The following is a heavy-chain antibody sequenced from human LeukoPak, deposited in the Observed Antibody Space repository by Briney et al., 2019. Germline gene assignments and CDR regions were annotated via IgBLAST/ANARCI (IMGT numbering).Heavy chain of an antibody. Sequence: SETLPLTCTVSGGSTSIGGYYWGWVRQPPGKGLEWMGYIYHSGSIYYNPSLKSRVTISVDRSKNQFSLKLSSVAAAGTAVYYCARVTDILTGFFIDYWGQGTLVTVSS. D-gene: IGHD3-9*01. V-gene: IGHV4-30-2*01. CDR3: ARVTDILTGFFIDY. CDR1: GGSTSIGGYY. CDR2: IYHSGSI. J-gene: IGHJ4*02.